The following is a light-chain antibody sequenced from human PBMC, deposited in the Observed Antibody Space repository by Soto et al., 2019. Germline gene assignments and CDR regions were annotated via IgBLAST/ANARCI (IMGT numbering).Light chain of an antibody. V-gene: IGKV3-20*01. CDR1: QSVSSSY. CDR2: DAS. J-gene: IGKJ4*01. CDR3: QQYGSSPCT. Sequence: EIVLTQSPGTLYLSPGERATLSCRASQSVSSSYLAWYQQKPGQAPRLLIYDASSSATGIPDRFSGSGSGTDVTLTMSRLEPDDFAVYYCQQYGSSPCTFGGGTKVEIK.